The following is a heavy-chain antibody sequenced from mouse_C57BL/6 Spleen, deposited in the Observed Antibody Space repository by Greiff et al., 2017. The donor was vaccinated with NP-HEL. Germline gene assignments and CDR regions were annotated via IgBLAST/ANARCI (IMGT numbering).Heavy chain of an antibody. CDR2: IDPEDGET. J-gene: IGHJ2*01. D-gene: IGHD1-1*01. CDR3: ASPVYGSRGYFDY. Sequence: EVQLQQSGAELVKPGASVKLSCTASGFNIKDYYMHWVKQRTEQGLEWIGRIDPEDGETKYAPKFPGKATITADTSSNTAYLQLSSLTSEDTAVYYCASPVYGSRGYFDYWGQGTTLTVSS. CDR1: GFNIKDYY. V-gene: IGHV14-2*01.